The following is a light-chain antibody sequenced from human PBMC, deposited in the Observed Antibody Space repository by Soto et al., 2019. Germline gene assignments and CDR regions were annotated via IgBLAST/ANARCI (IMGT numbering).Light chain of an antibody. Sequence: QSVLTQPASVSGSPGQSITISCTGTSSDLSIYNYVSWYQQQPGKAPKLMIYQVTNRPSGVSNRFSVSRSGNTASLTISGLQAEDEADYYCSSYTDSSNYVFGTGTKLTVL. J-gene: IGLJ1*01. CDR1: SSDLSIYNY. CDR3: SSYTDSSNYV. V-gene: IGLV2-14*01. CDR2: QVT.